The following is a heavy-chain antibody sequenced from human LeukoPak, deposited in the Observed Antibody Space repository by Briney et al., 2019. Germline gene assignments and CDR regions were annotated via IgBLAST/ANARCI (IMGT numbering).Heavy chain of an antibody. CDR3: VRPPGYSGYYFDY. V-gene: IGHV3-30-3*01. J-gene: IGHJ4*02. D-gene: IGHD5-12*01. Sequence: GGSLRLSCAASGFTFSSYAMQWVRQAPGKGLEWVAVISYDGSNKYYADSVKGRFTISRDNSKNTLYLQMNSLRAEDTAVYYCVRPPGYSGYYFDYWGQGTLVTVSS. CDR1: GFTFSSYA. CDR2: ISYDGSNK.